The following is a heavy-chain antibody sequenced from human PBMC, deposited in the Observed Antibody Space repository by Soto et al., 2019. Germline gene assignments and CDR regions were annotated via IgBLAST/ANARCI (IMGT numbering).Heavy chain of an antibody. CDR3: ARLHGYCISTSCYGYYGMDV. V-gene: IGHV4-39*01. J-gene: IGHJ6*02. D-gene: IGHD2-2*01. CDR1: GGSISSSSYY. Sequence: ETLSLTCTVSGGSISSSSYYWGWIRQPPGKGLEWIGSISYSGSTYYNPSLKSRVTMSVDTSKNQFSLKLSSVTAADTAVYYCARLHGYCISTSCYGYYGMDVWGQGTTVT. CDR2: ISYSGST.